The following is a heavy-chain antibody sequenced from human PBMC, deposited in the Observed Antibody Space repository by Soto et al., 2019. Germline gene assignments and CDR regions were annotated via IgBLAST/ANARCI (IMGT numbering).Heavy chain of an antibody. CDR1: GFTFDDYA. V-gene: IGHV3-9*01. D-gene: IGHD3-3*01. J-gene: IGHJ4*02. CDR2: ISWNSGNI. CDR3: GKGAVTSIFAYFDY. Sequence: EVHLVESGGGLVQPGRSLRLSCAASGFTFDDYAMHWVRQVPGKGLEWVSSISWNSGNIVYADSVKGRFTISRDSANNSLYLQMNSLKTEDTALYYCGKGAVTSIFAYFDYWGQGTLVTVSS.